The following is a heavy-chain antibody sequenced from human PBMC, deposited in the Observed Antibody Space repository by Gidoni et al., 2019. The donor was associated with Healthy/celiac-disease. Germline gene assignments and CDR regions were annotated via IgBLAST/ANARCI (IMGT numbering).Heavy chain of an antibody. CDR1: GLTFSSYG. J-gene: IGHJ3*02. D-gene: IGHD3-10*01. Sequence: QVQLVESGGGVVQPGRSLGLSCAASGLTFSSYGMHWFRQAPGKGLEWVAVISYDGINKYYADSVKGRFTISRDNSKNTLYLQMNSLRAEDTAVYYCAKSRGENYYGSGSYLSYAFDIWGQGTMVTVSS. CDR3: AKSRGENYYGSGSYLSYAFDI. CDR2: ISYDGINK. V-gene: IGHV3-30*18.